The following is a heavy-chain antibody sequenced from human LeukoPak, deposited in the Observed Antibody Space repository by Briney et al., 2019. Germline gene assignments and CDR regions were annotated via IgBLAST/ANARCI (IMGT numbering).Heavy chain of an antibody. V-gene: IGHV1-2*02. CDR3: ARDLVQHRLWFGELLPSIFFY. CDR1: GYTFTGYY. CDR2: INPNSGGT. D-gene: IGHD3-10*01. J-gene: IGHJ4*02. Sequence: GASMKVSCKASGYTFTGYYMHWVRQAPGQGLEWMGWINPNSGGTNYAQKFQGRVTMTRDTSISTAYMELSRLRSDDTAVYYCARDLVQHRLWFGELLPSIFFYWGQGTLVTVSS.